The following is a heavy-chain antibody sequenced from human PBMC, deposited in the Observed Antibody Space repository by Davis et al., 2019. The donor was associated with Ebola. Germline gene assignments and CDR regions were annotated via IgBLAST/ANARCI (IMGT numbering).Heavy chain of an antibody. Sequence: ASVKVSCKASGYTFTSYAMHWVRQAPGQRLEWMGWINAGNGNTKYSQKFQGRVTITRDTSASTAYMELSSLRSEDTAVYYCARGKLERRGDWFDPWGQGTLVTVSS. J-gene: IGHJ5*02. CDR1: GYTFTSYA. D-gene: IGHD1-1*01. V-gene: IGHV1-3*01. CDR2: INAGNGNT. CDR3: ARGKLERRGDWFDP.